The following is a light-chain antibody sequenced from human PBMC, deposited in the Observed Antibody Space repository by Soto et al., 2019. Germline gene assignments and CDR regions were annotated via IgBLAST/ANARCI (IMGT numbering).Light chain of an antibody. J-gene: IGLJ1*01. CDR1: SSDVGDYNY. Sequence: QSALTQPASVSGSPGQSITISCTGTSSDVGDYNYVSWYQQHPGKAPKLMIYEVSNRPSGVSNRFSGSKSGNTASMTISGLQADDEADYYCSTHTTSGALQVFGAGTKLTVL. CDR3: STHTTSGALQV. V-gene: IGLV2-14*01. CDR2: EVS.